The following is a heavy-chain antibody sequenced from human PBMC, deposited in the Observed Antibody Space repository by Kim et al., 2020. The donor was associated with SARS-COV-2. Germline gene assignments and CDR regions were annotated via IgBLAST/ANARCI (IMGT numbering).Heavy chain of an antibody. Sequence: GGSLRLSCAASAFTFNAYGVHWVRQAPGKGLEWVARIRSKRNNYVTTYGESVKGRFTVCRDDSEDTAYLELNNLSTEDTAVYYCCLAEAREGYPYFGLDVWGQGTTVTVSS. CDR1: AFTFNAYG. CDR3: CLAEAREGYPYFGLDV. J-gene: IGHJ6*02. D-gene: IGHD6-13*01. V-gene: IGHV3-73*01. CDR2: IRSKRNNYVT.